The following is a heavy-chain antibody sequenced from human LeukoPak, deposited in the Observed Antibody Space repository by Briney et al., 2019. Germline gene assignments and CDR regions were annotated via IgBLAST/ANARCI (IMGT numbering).Heavy chain of an antibody. CDR2: INPNSGGT. CDR1: GYTFTGYY. J-gene: IGHJ4*02. D-gene: IGHD3-16*02. V-gene: IGHV1-2*02. Sequence: ASVKVSCKASGYTFTGYYMHWVRQPPGQGLEWMGWINPNSGGTNYAQKLQGRVSMTRDTSISTAYMELRRLRSDDTAVYYCARDDRGYYDYIWGSYRYTGLDYWGEGTLVTVSS. CDR3: ARDDRGYYDYIWGSYRYTGLDY.